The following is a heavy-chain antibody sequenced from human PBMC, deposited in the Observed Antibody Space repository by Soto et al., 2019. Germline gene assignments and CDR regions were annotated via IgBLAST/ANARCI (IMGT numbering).Heavy chain of an antibody. CDR3: ASRHSSPYFDY. CDR2: IYYSGST. D-gene: IGHD6-13*01. CDR1: GGSISSGDYY. V-gene: IGHV4-30-4*01. Sequence: QVQLQESGPGLVKPSQTLSLTCTVSGGSISSGDYYWSWIRQPPGKGLEWIGSIYYSGSTYYNPSIKSRVTLTVDTSKNQFYLKLNSVTAADTAVYYCASRHSSPYFDYWGQGTLVTVSS. J-gene: IGHJ4*02.